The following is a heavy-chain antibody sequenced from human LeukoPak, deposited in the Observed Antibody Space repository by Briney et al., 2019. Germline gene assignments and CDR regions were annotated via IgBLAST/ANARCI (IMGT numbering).Heavy chain of an antibody. CDR1: GFTFSNYE. CDR2: INSVGSTS. CDR3: ARIFRDNYYFMDV. D-gene: IGHD5-24*01. V-gene: IGHV3-48*03. J-gene: IGHJ6*03. Sequence: PGGSLRLSCSAFGFTFSNYEMNWVRQAPGKGLEWVSYINSVGSTSYYADAVKGRFTISRDNAKSSLYLQMNSLRAEDTALYYCARIFRDNYYFMDVWGKGTTVTISS.